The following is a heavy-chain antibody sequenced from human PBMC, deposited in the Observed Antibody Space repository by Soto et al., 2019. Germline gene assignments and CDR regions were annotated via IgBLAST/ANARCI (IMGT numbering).Heavy chain of an antibody. CDR3: AKESYGSGWTRDS. J-gene: IGHJ5*01. V-gene: IGHV3-23*01. Sequence: DVQLLESGGGVVQSGGSLRLSCSASGFTFRDYSMHWFRQAPGKGLEWVSAISGGGGNTYYAGSVNGRFTISRDNSRNTLYLEMHSLRAADTALYYCAKESYGSGWTRDSWGHGTRATVSS. CDR2: ISGGGGNT. D-gene: IGHD6-19*01. CDR1: GFTFRDYS.